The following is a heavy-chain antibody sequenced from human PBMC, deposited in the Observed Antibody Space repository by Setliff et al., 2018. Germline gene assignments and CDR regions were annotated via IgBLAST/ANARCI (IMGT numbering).Heavy chain of an antibody. CDR1: GGSIGSYY. J-gene: IGHJ4*02. CDR2: IYSRGNT. D-gene: IGHD6-13*01. Sequence: LSLTCTVSGGSIGSYYWTWVRHSAGKGLEWIGRIYSRGNTNYNPSLKSRVTLSVDTSKNLFSLKMTSMTAADTAIYYCARENIAAEDWGQGTLVTVSS. CDR3: ARENIAAED. V-gene: IGHV4-4*07.